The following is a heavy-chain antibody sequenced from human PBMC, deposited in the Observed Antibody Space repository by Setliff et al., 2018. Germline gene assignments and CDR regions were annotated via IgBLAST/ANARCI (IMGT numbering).Heavy chain of an antibody. D-gene: IGHD2-8*01. Sequence: ASVKVSCKASGYTFSNYGITWVRQAPGQGLEWMGWISGYTGNTNYAQKLQGRVTMTTDTSTSTAYMELRSLRSDDTAVYYCSRLVRYCTTTTCQRASGAEFWGQGTLVTVS. J-gene: IGHJ4*02. V-gene: IGHV1-18*01. CDR3: SRLVRYCTTTTCQRASGAEF. CDR2: ISGYTGNT. CDR1: GYTFSNYG.